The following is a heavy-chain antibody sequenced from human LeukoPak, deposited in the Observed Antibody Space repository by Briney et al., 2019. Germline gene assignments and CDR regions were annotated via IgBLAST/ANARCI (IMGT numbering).Heavy chain of an antibody. CDR3: ARKPAPAD. D-gene: IGHD6-25*01. Sequence: GGSLRLSCAASGFTFISYAMSWVRQAPGKGLEWVSGISGSGDSTYYADSVKGRFTISRDNSKNTLYLQMNSLRAEDTAVYYCARKPAPADWGQGTLVTVSS. CDR2: ISGSGDST. CDR1: GFTFISYA. V-gene: IGHV3-23*01. J-gene: IGHJ4*02.